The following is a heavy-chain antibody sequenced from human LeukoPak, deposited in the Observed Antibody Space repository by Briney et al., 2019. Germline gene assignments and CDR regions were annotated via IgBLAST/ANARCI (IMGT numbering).Heavy chain of an antibody. V-gene: IGHV3-53*01. Sequence: GGSLRLSCAASGFTVSSNYMSWVRQAPGKGLEWVSVIYSGGSTYYADSVKGRFTISRDNSKNTLYLQMNSLRAEDTAVYYCARKGIAAAGTMLGYWGQGTLVTVSS. CDR2: IYSGGST. CDR3: ARKGIAAAGTMLGY. D-gene: IGHD6-13*01. J-gene: IGHJ4*02. CDR1: GFTVSSNY.